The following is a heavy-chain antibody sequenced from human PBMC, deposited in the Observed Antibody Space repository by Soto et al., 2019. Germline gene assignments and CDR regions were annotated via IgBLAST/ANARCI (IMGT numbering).Heavy chain of an antibody. CDR3: AADPSCGGDCYFDY. V-gene: IGHV1-58*01. Sequence: SVKVSCKASGFTFFTSAVQWVRQARGQGLEWIGWIVVGSGNTNYAQKFQERVTITRDMSTNTAYMELTSLRSEDTAVYYCAADPSCGGDCYFDYWGQGIMVTVSS. CDR1: GFTFFTSA. CDR2: IVVGSGNT. D-gene: IGHD2-21*02. J-gene: IGHJ4*02.